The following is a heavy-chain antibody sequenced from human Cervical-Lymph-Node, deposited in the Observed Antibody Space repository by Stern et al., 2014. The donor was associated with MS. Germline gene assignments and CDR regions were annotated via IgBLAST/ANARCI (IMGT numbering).Heavy chain of an antibody. V-gene: IGHV3-11*01. CDR1: GFTFSDHY. Sequence: DQLVESGGGLVKPGGSLRLSCTASGFTFSDHYMSWVRQAPRKVPEWLSYISSFGNTTYYADSVNDRFTNYRDNHMNSILLQMNSLRVDDTAVYYCVREGIAEAGYYYYYGMDVWGLGTTVTVSS. J-gene: IGHJ6*02. D-gene: IGHD6-19*01. CDR2: ISSFGNTT. CDR3: VREGIAEAGYYYYYGMDV.